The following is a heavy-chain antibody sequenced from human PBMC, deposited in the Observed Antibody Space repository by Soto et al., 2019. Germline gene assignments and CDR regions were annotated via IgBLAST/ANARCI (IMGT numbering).Heavy chain of an antibody. CDR1: GYTFTGYY. D-gene: IGHD3-16*01. Sequence: QVQLVQSGAEVKKPGASVKVSCKASGYTFTGYYMHWVRQAPGQGLEWMGWINPNSGGSNYAQKFQGWVTMTRDTSISTAYMELSRLRSDDTAVYYCAREHQPWGLEGMDVWGQGTTVTVSS. CDR2: INPNSGGS. V-gene: IGHV1-2*04. CDR3: AREHQPWGLEGMDV. J-gene: IGHJ6*02.